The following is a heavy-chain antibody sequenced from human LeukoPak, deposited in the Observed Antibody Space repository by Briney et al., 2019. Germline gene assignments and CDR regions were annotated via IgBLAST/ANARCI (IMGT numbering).Heavy chain of an antibody. J-gene: IGHJ5*02. D-gene: IGHD3-3*01. CDR2: IYYSGST. Sequence: SETLSLTCTVSGGSISSSSYYWGWIRQPPGKGLEWIGSIYYSGSTYYNPSLKSRVTISVDTSKNQFSLKLSSVTAADTAVYYCARAKDRDFWSVWFDPWGQGTLVTVSS. CDR1: GGSISSSSYY. V-gene: IGHV4-39*01. CDR3: ARAKDRDFWSVWFDP.